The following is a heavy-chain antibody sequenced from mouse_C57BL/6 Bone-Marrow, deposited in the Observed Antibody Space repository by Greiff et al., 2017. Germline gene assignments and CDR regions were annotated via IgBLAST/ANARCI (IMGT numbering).Heavy chain of an antibody. D-gene: IGHD1-1*02. Sequence: EVQLQESGGGLVQPKGSLKLSCAASGFSFNTYAMNWVRQAPGKGLEWVARIRSKSNNYATYYADSVKDRFTISRDDSESMLYLQMNNLKTEDTAMYYWVGHGGAYYFDYWGQGTTLTVSS. CDR1: GFSFNTYA. CDR3: VGHGGAYYFDY. J-gene: IGHJ2*01. CDR2: IRSKSNNYAT. V-gene: IGHV10-1*01.